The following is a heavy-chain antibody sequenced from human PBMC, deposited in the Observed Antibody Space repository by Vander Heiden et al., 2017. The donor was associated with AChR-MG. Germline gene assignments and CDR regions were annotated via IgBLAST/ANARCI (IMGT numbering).Heavy chain of an antibody. CDR3: ARDTPRGGAHWFDP. V-gene: IGHV4-31*03. Sequence: QVQLQESGPGLVKPSQTLSLTCTVSGGSISSGGYYWSWIRQHPGKGLEWIGYIYYSGRTYYNPSLKSRVTISVDTSKNQFSLKLSSVTAADTAVYYCARDTPRGGAHWFDPWGQGTLVTVSS. J-gene: IGHJ5*02. CDR2: IYYSGRT. D-gene: IGHD1-26*01. CDR1: GGSISSGGYY.